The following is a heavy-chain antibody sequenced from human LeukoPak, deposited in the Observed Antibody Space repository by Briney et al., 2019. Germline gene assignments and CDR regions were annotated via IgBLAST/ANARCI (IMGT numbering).Heavy chain of an antibody. CDR1: GFPFSDYY. V-gene: IGHV3-11*01. D-gene: IGHD2-2*01. Sequence: GGSLRLSCAASGFPFSDYYMSGFGRAPGRGRGGVSYFSGSGIPIYYADSVKGRFTISRDNAKNSLYLQMNSLRAEDTALYYCARDGSLYCSRTSCRSGYYYYGMDVWGQGTTVTVSS. CDR2: FSGSGIPI. CDR3: ARDGSLYCSRTSCRSGYYYYGMDV. J-gene: IGHJ6*02.